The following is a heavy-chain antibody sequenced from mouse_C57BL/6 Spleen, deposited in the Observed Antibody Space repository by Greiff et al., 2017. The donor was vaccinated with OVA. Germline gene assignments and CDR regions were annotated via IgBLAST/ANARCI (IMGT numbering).Heavy chain of an antibody. D-gene: IGHD3-2*02. Sequence: QVQLQQSGAELVKPGASVKLSCTASGFTFTEYTIHWVKQRSGQGLEWVGWFYIGSGSIKYNETFKDKATLTADKSSSTVYLELSRLTSEDSAVYFGARHEDGSSGYSYFYYWGQGTTLTVSS. CDR2: FYIGSGSI. J-gene: IGHJ2*01. CDR3: ARHEDGSSGYSYFYY. CDR1: GFTFTEYT. V-gene: IGHV1-62-2*01.